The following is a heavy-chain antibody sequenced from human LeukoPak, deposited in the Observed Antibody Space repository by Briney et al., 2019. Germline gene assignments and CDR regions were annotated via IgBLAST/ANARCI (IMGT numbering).Heavy chain of an antibody. Sequence: SVKVSCKASGGTFSSYAISWVRQAPGQGLEWMGGIFLIFGTANYAQKFQGRVTITADESKSTAYMELSSLRSEDTAVYYCARSYLGQSTAAIRLQYNWFDPWGQGTLVTVSS. CDR3: ARSYLGQSTAAIRLQYNWFDP. J-gene: IGHJ5*02. D-gene: IGHD2-2*02. V-gene: IGHV1-69*13. CDR2: IFLIFGTA. CDR1: GGTFSSYA.